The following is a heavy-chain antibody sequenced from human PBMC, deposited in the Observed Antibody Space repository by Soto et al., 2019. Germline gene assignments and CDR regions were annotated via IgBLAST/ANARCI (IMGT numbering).Heavy chain of an antibody. V-gene: IGHV3-64D*09. D-gene: IGHD7-27*01. Sequence: GGSLRLSCSASGFTFSSYAMHWVRPAPGKGLEYVSAISSNGGSTYYADSVKGRFTISRDNSKNTLYLQMSSLRAEDTAVYYCVKADAGDLRSRPFDIWGQGTMVTVSS. CDR3: VKADAGDLRSRPFDI. J-gene: IGHJ3*02. CDR2: ISSNGGST. CDR1: GFTFSSYA.